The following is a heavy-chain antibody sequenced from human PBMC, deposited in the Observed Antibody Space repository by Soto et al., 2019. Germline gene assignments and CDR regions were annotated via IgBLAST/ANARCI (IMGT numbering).Heavy chain of an antibody. D-gene: IGHD6-19*01. CDR2: IIPIFGTA. CDR3: ARGRYSSGWPNEDYYYYGMDV. V-gene: IGHV1-69*13. J-gene: IGHJ6*02. CDR1: GGTFSSYA. Sequence: SVKVSCKASGGTFSSYAISWVRQAPGQGLEWMGGIIPIFGTANYAQKFQGRVTITADESTSTAYMELSSLGSEDTAVYYCARGRYSSGWPNEDYYYYGMDVWGQGTTVTVSS.